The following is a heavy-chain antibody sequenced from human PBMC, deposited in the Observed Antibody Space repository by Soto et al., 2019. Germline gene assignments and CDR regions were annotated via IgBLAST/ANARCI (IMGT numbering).Heavy chain of an antibody. J-gene: IGHJ4*02. Sequence: PGGSLRLSCEASGFALSDFYILWIRQAPGRGLEWVSYTSGSSHVIFYADSVKGRFTISRDNAKNSLYLQMDSLRADDTAVYYCARDYSNLGLHYWGPGTLVTSPQ. D-gene: IGHD4-4*01. V-gene: IGHV3-11*01. CDR3: ARDYSNLGLHY. CDR2: TSGSSHVI. CDR1: GFALSDFY.